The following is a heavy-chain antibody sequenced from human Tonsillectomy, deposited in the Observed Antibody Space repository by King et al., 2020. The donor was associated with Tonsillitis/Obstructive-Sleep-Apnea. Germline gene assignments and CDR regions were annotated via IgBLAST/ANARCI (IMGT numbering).Heavy chain of an antibody. CDR1: GFGFKGAW. Sequence: DVQLVESGGGLVKPGESLRISCGASGFGFKGAWMSWVRQAPGKGLEWVARIKGKTDGWATDYAAPVKGRFTISRDDSRNMVYLQMNSLKTEDTAMYYCTTDPRYWGQGTLVTVPS. CDR3: TTDPRY. V-gene: IGHV3-15*05. J-gene: IGHJ4*02. CDR2: IKGKTDGWAT.